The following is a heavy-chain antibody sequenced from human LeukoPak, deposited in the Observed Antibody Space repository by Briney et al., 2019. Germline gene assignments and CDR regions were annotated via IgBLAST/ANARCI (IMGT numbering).Heavy chain of an antibody. CDR2: MNPNSGNT. CDR3: ATDSPHSGSYTDYFDY. Sequence: ASVKVSCKASGYTFTSYDINWVRQATGQGLEWMGWMNPNSGNTGYAQKFQGRVTMTRNTSISTAYMELSSLRSEDTAVYYCATDSPHSGSYTDYFDYWGQGTLVTVSS. J-gene: IGHJ4*02. V-gene: IGHV1-8*01. D-gene: IGHD1-26*01. CDR1: GYTFTSYD.